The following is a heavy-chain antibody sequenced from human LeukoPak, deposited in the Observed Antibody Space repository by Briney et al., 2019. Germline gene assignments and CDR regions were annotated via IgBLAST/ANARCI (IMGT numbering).Heavy chain of an antibody. CDR1: GFTFSSYG. CDR3: ARDGQYSSGWHKSNYNWFDP. Sequence: GGSLRLSCAASGFTFSSYGMHWVRQAPGKGLEWVAVIWYDGSNKYYADSVKGRFTISRDNSKNTLYLQMNSLRAEDTAVYYCARDGQYSSGWHKSNYNWFDPWGHGTLVTVSS. D-gene: IGHD6-19*01. J-gene: IGHJ5*02. CDR2: IWYDGSNK. V-gene: IGHV3-33*01.